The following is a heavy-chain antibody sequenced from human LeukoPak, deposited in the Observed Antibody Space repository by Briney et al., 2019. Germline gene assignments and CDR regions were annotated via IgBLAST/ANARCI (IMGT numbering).Heavy chain of an antibody. CDR3: AVSYDFWSGYYSNYYYYMDV. Sequence: ASVKVSCKASGYTFTSYGISWVRQAPGQGLERMGWISAYNGNTNYAQKLQGRVTMTTDTSTSTAYMELSSLRSEDTAVYYCAVSYDFWSGYYSNYYYYMDVWGKGTTVTVSS. J-gene: IGHJ6*03. CDR1: GYTFTSYG. V-gene: IGHV1-18*01. D-gene: IGHD3-3*01. CDR2: ISAYNGNT.